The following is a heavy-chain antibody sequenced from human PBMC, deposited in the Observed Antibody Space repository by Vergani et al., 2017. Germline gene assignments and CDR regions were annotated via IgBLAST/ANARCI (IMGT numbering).Heavy chain of an antibody. V-gene: IGHV1-18*01. Sequence: QVQLVQSGAEVKKPGASVKVSCKASGYTFSTYGISWVRQAPGQGLEWMGWISAYNGNTNYPEKFQGRLTMTTDTSTRTAYMELRSLGSDDTAVYYCARDLIENDTYGRSCYWGPGTLVTVSS. CDR1: GYTFSTYG. J-gene: IGHJ1*01. D-gene: IGHD2-15*01. CDR3: ARDLIENDTYGRSCY. CDR2: ISAYNGNT.